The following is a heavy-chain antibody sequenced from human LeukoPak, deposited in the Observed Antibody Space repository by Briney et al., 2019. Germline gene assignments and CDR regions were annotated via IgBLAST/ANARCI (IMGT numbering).Heavy chain of an antibody. CDR2: ISNDSVDK. D-gene: IGHD3-3*01. Sequence: GGSLRLSCVGSGFMFSDYYMSWIRQAPGKGLEWVSYISNDSVDKFYVDSVRGRFTISRDNAKKSMYLQMSGLRVEDTAVYYCARRDWVSGAVRAFDIWGQGTMVTVSS. V-gene: IGHV3-11*04. CDR3: ARRDWVSGAVRAFDI. CDR1: GFMFSDYY. J-gene: IGHJ3*02.